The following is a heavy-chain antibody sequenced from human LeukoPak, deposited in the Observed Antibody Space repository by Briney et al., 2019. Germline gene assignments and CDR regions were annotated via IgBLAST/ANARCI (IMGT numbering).Heavy chain of an antibody. CDR1: GGSFSGYY. V-gene: IGHV4-34*01. D-gene: IGHD3-22*01. CDR3: ARDRYFDTGGTYYELGY. CDR2: INHSGST. J-gene: IGHJ4*02. Sequence: SEALSLTCAVYGGSFSGYYWSWIRQPPGKGLEWIGEINHSGSTNYNPSLKSRVTISVDTSKNQFSLKLSSVTAADTAVYYCARDRYFDTGGTYYELGYWGQGTLVTVSS.